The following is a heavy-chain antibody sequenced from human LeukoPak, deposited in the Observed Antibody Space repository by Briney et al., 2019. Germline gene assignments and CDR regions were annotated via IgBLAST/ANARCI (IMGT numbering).Heavy chain of an antibody. CDR2: IIPIFGTA. V-gene: IGHV1-69*13. Sequence: SVKVSCKASGGTFSSYAISWVRQAPGQGLEWMGGIIPIFGTANYAQKFQGRVTITADESTSTAYMELSSLRSEDTAVYYCARVQLRFLSNPNRVYYYYGMDVWGQGTTVTVSS. J-gene: IGHJ6*02. CDR1: GGTFSSYA. CDR3: ARVQLRFLSNPNRVYYYYGMDV. D-gene: IGHD3-3*01.